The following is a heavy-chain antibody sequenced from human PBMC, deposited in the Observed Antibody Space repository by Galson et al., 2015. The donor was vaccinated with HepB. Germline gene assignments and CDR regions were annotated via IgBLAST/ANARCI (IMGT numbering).Heavy chain of an antibody. CDR1: GFTFSSYA. D-gene: IGHD3-9*01. CDR2: ISYDGSNK. J-gene: IGHJ6*02. CDR3: ARGSYDILTGYPDYYYYGMDV. V-gene: IGHV3-30*04. Sequence: SLRLSCAASGFTFSSYAMHWVRQAPGKGLEWVAVISYDGSNKYYADSVKGRFTISRDNSKNTLYLQMNSLRAEDTAMYYCARGSYDILTGYPDYYYYGMDVWGQGTTVTVSS.